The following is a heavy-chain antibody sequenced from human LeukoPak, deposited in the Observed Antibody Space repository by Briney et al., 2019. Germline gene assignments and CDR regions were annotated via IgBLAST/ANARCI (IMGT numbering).Heavy chain of an antibody. V-gene: IGHV3-53*01. Sequence: GGSLRLSCAASGFSVGNNYMSWVRQAPGKGLEWVSVIYSGGSTNYADSVKGRFTISRDNSKNTLYLQMNSLRAEDTAVYYCARDPTGQAAGGTRWGQGTLVPVSS. CDR3: ARDPTGQAAGGTR. J-gene: IGHJ4*02. D-gene: IGHD6-13*01. CDR1: GFSVGNNY. CDR2: IYSGGST.